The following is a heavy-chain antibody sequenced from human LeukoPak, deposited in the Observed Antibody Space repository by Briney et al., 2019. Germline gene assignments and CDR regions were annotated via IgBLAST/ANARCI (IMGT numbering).Heavy chain of an antibody. D-gene: IGHD6-13*01. CDR3: ARASSSFIDY. CDR2: IYTSGTT. J-gene: IGHJ4*02. V-gene: IGHV4-61*02. CDR1: GGSIGSGSYY. Sequence: SETLSLTCTVSGGSIGSGSYYWSWIRQPAGKGLEWIGRIYTSGTTNYNPSLKSRVTVSVDTSKNQFSLKLTSVTAADTAVYYCARASSSFIDYWGQGTLVTVSS.